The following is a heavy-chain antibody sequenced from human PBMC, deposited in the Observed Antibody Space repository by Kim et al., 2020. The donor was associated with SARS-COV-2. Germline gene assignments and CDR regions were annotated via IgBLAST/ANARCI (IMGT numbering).Heavy chain of an antibody. V-gene: IGHV3-23*01. D-gene: IGHD6-19*01. CDR1: GFTFSSFA. CDR3: AKRGSSSGWYYFDF. J-gene: IGHJ4*02. CDR2: ITGSGVNT. Sequence: GGSLRLSCAASGFTFSSFAMSWVRQAPGKGLEWVSSITGSGVNTYYADSAKGRFTISRDNSKNTLYLQMNSLRAEDTALYFCAKRGSSSGWYYFDFWGQGTLVTVSS.